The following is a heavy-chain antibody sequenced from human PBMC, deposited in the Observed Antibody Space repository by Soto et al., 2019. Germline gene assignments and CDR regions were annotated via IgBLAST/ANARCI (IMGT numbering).Heavy chain of an antibody. J-gene: IGHJ4*02. CDR2: IWYDGSNK. CDR1: GFTFSSYG. V-gene: IGHV3-33*01. Sequence: GGSLRLSCAASGFTFSSYGMHWVRQAPGKGLEWVAVIWYDGSNKYYADSVKGRFTISGDNSKNTLYLQMNSLRAEDTAVYYCAREAAAAYFDYWGQGTLVTVSS. D-gene: IGHD6-13*01. CDR3: AREAAAAYFDY.